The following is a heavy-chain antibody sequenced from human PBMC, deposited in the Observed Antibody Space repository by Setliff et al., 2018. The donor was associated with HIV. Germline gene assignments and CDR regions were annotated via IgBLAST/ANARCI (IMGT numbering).Heavy chain of an antibody. CDR2: IFHDGTV. Sequence: SETLSLTCVVSGFSIKNDNWWNWVRQTPGKGLEWIGQIFHDGTVNYKPSLESRVTILMDILKNQISLNVTSVTAADTATYYCAKTNIPMPRSGTRLESWGPGRLVTVSS. CDR3: AKTNIPMPRSGTRLES. V-gene: IGHV4-4*02. CDR1: GFSIKNDNW. J-gene: IGHJ4*02. D-gene: IGHD2-2*02.